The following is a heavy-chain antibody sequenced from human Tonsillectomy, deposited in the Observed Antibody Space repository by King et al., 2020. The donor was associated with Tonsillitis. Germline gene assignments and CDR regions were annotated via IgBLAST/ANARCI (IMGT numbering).Heavy chain of an antibody. V-gene: IGHV4-30-4*01. CDR3: ARAIPVARQREAFDI. CDR1: CGSMTSDHYY. J-gene: IGHJ3*02. D-gene: IGHD6-19*01. Sequence: VQLQESGPGLVKPSQTLSLTCAVSCGSMTSDHYYWRWIRQPPGKGLDWIGYIFYIGSTYYTPSLESRVIISLDTSKTLFSLKLSSGTAADTAVYYCARAIPVARQREAFDIWGQGTMVTVSS. CDR2: IFYIGST.